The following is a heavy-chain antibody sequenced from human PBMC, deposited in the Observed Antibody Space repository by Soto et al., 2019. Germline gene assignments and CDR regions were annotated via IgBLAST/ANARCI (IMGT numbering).Heavy chain of an antibody. CDR1: RYPFSSSG. V-gene: IGHV1-18*01. CDR3: ARAVTAVAGTLWWFDP. Sequence: ASVKVSCKASRYPFSSSGISSVRQAPGQGLEWMGWISAYNGNTNYAQKLQGRVTMTTDTSTSTAYMELRSLRSDDTAVYYCARAVTAVAGTLWWFDPWGQGTLVTVSS. CDR2: ISAYNGNT. D-gene: IGHD6-19*01. J-gene: IGHJ5*02.